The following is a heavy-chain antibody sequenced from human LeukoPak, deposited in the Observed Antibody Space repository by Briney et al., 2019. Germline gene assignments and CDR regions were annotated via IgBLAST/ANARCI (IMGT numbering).Heavy chain of an antibody. CDR1: GFSFSGYW. D-gene: IGHD6-13*01. V-gene: IGHV3-74*01. J-gene: IGHJ6*02. CDR2: INSDGGST. Sequence: PGGSLRLSCASSGFSFSGYWMHWVRQAPGKGLVWVSRINSDGGSTSYADSVKGRFTISRANANNTLYLQMNSLRAEDTAVYYCTRPMSMATTGNYYSGMDVWGQGTTVTVSS. CDR3: TRPMSMATTGNYYSGMDV.